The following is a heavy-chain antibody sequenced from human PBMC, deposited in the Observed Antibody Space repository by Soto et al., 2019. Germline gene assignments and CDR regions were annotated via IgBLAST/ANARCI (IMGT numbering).Heavy chain of an antibody. Sequence: GGSLRLSXAASGFIFSSSAMTWVRQAPGKGLEWVSAIVGGDGGRSFTKYYADSVKGRFTISKDNSKNMLYLEMNSLRAEDTVVYYCVKNYIQLYFGGQGTLVTVSS. J-gene: IGHJ4*02. CDR2: IVGGDGGRSFTK. CDR3: VKNYIQLYF. CDR1: GFIFSSSA. V-gene: IGHV3-23*01. D-gene: IGHD5-18*01.